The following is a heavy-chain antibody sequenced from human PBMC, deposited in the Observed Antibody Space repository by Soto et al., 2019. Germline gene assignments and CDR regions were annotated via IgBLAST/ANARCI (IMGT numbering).Heavy chain of an antibody. CDR1: GGSISSSSYY. CDR2: IYYSGST. D-gene: IGHD3-22*01. V-gene: IGHV4-39*01. Sequence: SETLSLTCTVSGGSISSSSYYWGWIRQPPGKGLEWIGSIYYSGSTYYNPSLKSRVTISVDTSKNQFSLKLSSVTAADTAVYYCARPTLDYYDSSGDIDDYWGQGTLVTVSS. J-gene: IGHJ4*02. CDR3: ARPTLDYYDSSGDIDDY.